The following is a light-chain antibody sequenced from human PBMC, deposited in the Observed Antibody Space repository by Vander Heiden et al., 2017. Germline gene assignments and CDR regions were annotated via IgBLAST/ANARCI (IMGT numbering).Light chain of an antibody. V-gene: IGKV3-11*01. J-gene: IGKJ2*01. Sequence: EIVLTQSPATLSLSPGVRATLSCRPSQSVSIYLAWYQQKPRQAPRLLIYDASNRAAGIPARFSGSGSGTDFTLTISSREPEDFAVYYCQQRSNWPCTFGQGTKLEIK. CDR3: QQRSNWPCT. CDR2: DAS. CDR1: QSVSIY.